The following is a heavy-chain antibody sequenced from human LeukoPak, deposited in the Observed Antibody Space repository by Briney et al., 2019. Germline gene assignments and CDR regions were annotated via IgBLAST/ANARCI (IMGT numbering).Heavy chain of an antibody. V-gene: IGHV3-9*03. CDR3: AKGGVVVVAATYFDY. CDR1: GFTFDDYA. D-gene: IGHD2-15*01. Sequence: GRSLRLSCAASGFTFDDYAKHWVRQAPGKGLEWVSGISWNSGSIGYADSVKGRFTISRDNAKNSLYLQMNSLRAEDMALYYCAKGGVVVVAATYFDYWGQGTLVTVSS. CDR2: ISWNSGSI. J-gene: IGHJ4*02.